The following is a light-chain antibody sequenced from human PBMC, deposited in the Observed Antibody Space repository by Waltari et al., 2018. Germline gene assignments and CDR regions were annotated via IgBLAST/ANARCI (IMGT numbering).Light chain of an antibody. CDR2: AAS. J-gene: IGKJ1*01. CDR1: QGISSY. CDR3: LQHNSYPT. Sequence: DIQMTQSPSSLSASVGDTVTITCRASQGISSYLNWFQQKPGKAPKLLIYAASSLESGVPSRFSGSGSGTECTLTISSLQPEDFAAYYCLQHNSYPTFGQVTKVEIK. V-gene: IGKV1-17*01.